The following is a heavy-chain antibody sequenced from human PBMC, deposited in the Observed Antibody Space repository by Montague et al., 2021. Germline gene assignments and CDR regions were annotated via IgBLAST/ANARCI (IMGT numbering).Heavy chain of an antibody. V-gene: IGHV2-5*02. Sequence: VKPTQALTLTCTFSGFSLTTSGVGVGWIRQPPGKALEWLGAIYWDADTRYSPSLQNRLIITHDASRNQVILTLNDLDPMDTGTYFCAHTHHVIPFCFCMDVWGKGTTVTVSS. D-gene: IGHD2-15*01. J-gene: IGHJ6*03. CDR1: GFSLTTSGVG. CDR2: IYWDADT. CDR3: AHTHHVIPFCFCMDV.